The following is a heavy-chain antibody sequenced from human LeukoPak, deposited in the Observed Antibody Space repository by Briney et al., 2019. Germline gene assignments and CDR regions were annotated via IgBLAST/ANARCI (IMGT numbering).Heavy chain of an antibody. J-gene: IGHJ4*02. CDR3: ARDLDYAFDY. V-gene: IGHV3-48*02. D-gene: IGHD4-17*01. Sequence: PGGSLRLSCAASGFTFSSYGMIWGRQAPGKGLEWVSYISSRSSAIYYADSVKGRFTISRDNAKNSLNLQMNSLSDEDTAVYYCARDLDYAFDYWGQGTLVTVSS. CDR2: ISSRSSAI. CDR1: GFTFSSYG.